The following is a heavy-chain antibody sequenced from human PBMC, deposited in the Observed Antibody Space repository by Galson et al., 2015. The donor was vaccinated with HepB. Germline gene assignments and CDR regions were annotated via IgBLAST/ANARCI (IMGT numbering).Heavy chain of an antibody. D-gene: IGHD3-3*01. CDR3: ASFDYDFWSGYDNYFDY. V-gene: IGHV3-21*01. J-gene: IGHJ4*02. CDR1: YS. CDR2: ISSSSSYI. Sequence: YSMNWVRQAPGKGLEWVSSISSSSSYIYYADSVKGRFTISRDNAKNSLYLQMNSLRAEDTAVYYCASFDYDFWSGYDNYFDYWGQGTLVTVSS.